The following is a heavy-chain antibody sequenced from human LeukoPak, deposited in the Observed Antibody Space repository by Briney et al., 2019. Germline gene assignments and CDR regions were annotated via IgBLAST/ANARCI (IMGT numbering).Heavy chain of an antibody. V-gene: IGHV3-48*02. D-gene: IGHD6-19*01. CDR3: ARGRVAVAGTTPFDY. Sequence: GGSLRLSCAASGFPFSTYSMNWVPQAPGKGLEWVSYISSSTNTIYYADSVKGRFTISRDNAKNSLYLQMNSLRDDGTALYYCARGRVAVAGTTPFDYWGQGTLVTVSS. J-gene: IGHJ4*02. CDR2: ISSSTNTI. CDR1: GFPFSTYS.